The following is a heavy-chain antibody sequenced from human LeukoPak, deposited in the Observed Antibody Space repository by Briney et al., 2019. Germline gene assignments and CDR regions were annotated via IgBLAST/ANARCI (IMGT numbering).Heavy chain of an antibody. D-gene: IGHD3-9*01. CDR2: ISSSSSTI. V-gene: IGHV3-48*02. J-gene: IGHJ4*02. CDR3: AIDPKNYDILTGYPTPDY. Sequence: GGSLGLSCAASGFTFSSYSMNWVRQAPGKGLEWVSYISSSSSTIYYADSVKGRFTISRDNAKNSLYLQMNSLRDEDTAVYYCAIDPKNYDILTGYPTPDYWGQGTLVTVSS. CDR1: GFTFSSYS.